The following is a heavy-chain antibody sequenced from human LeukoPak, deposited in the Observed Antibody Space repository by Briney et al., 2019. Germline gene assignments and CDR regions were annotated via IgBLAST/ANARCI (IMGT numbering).Heavy chain of an antibody. Sequence: SETLSLTCTVSGGSISSGYYSWSWMRQPPGKGLEWIGYIYYSGSTYYNPSLQSRVTISVDTSTSQFSLKLSSVTAADTAVYYCARAKSQRGYTYGPHTYFDYWGQGTLVTVSS. CDR3: ARAKSQRGYTYGPHTYFDY. J-gene: IGHJ4*02. CDR2: IYYSGST. D-gene: IGHD5-18*01. CDR1: GGSISSGYYS. V-gene: IGHV4-30-4*01.